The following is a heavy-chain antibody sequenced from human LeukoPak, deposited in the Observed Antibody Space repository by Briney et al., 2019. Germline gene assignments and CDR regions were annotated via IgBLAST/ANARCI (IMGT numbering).Heavy chain of an antibody. CDR3: ARWLRGIADEDGVDV. Sequence: GGSPRLSCAASGFTFSDYYISWIRQAPGKGLEWVSYISSSGSTIYYADSVKGRFTISRDNAKNSLYLQMNSLRAEDTAVYYCARWLRGIADEDGVDVWGQGTTVTVSS. D-gene: IGHD6-13*01. V-gene: IGHV3-11*01. CDR2: ISSSGSTI. J-gene: IGHJ6*02. CDR1: GFTFSDYY.